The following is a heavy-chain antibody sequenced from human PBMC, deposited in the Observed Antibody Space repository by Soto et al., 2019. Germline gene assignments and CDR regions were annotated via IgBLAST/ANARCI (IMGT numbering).Heavy chain of an antibody. D-gene: IGHD6-13*01. CDR3: ARAYGSSSWYDY. CDR2: IYHSGGT. J-gene: IGHJ4*02. CDR1: GCSISSSNW. V-gene: IGHV4-4*02. Sequence: SETLSLTCAVSGCSISSSNWWSWVLPTPGKGLEWLGEIYHSGGTYYNPSLKSRVTITVDKPKNQFSLKRSSVTAADTAVYYCARAYGSSSWYDYWGQGTLVTVSS.